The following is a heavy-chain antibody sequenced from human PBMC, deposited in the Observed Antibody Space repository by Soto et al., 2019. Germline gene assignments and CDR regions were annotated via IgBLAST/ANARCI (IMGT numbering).Heavy chain of an antibody. V-gene: IGHV4-59*01. CDR3: AGVLRGYSGYGFDY. J-gene: IGHJ4*02. CDR2: IYYSGST. Sequence: PSETLSLTCTVSGGSISSYYWSWIRQPPGKGLEWIGYIYYSGSTNYNPSLKSRVTTSVDTSKNQFSLKLSSVTAADTAVYYCAGVLRGYSGYGFDYWGQGTLVTVSS. CDR1: GGSISSYY. D-gene: IGHD5-12*01.